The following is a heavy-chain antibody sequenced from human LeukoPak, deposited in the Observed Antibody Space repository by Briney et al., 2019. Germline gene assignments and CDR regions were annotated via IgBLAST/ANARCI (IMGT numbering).Heavy chain of an antibody. D-gene: IGHD3-10*01. V-gene: IGHV1-46*01. J-gene: IGHJ4*02. CDR3: ARGVSGSYYGNTFDY. Sequence: ASVKVSCKASGYTFTSYYTHWVRQAPGQGLEWMGIINPSGGSTSYAQKFQGRVTMTRDTSTSTVYMELSSLRSEDTAVYYCARGVSGSYYGNTFDYWGQGTLVTVSS. CDR2: INPSGGST. CDR1: GYTFTSYY.